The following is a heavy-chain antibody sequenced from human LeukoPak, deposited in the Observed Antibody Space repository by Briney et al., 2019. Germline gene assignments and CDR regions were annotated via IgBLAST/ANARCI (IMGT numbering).Heavy chain of an antibody. V-gene: IGHV3-7*01. CDR3: ARVRKLRTRGVMDPLDY. Sequence: GRSLRLFCAASGFTFNYYWLTWVRQAPGKGLEWVANIQQDGSEKYYVDSVKGRFIISRDNAKNSLYLQMNSLRAEDTAVYYCARVRKLRTRGVMDPLDYWGQGTLVTVSS. D-gene: IGHD3-10*01. CDR1: GFTFNYYW. CDR2: IQQDGSEK. J-gene: IGHJ4*02.